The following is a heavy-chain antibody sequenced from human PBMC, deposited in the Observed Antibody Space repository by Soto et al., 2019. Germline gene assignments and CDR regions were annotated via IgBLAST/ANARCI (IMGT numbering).Heavy chain of an antibody. J-gene: IGHJ3*02. V-gene: IGHV3-49*03. CDR2: IRSKAYGGTS. D-gene: IGHD2-2*01. Sequence: GGSLSLSCTASVFTFGDYALSWFRQAPGKGLEWVSFIRSKAYGGTSDYAASVKGRFTMSRDDSASIAYLQMNSLKTEDTALYYCSRAPPQTDLVSTNAFDIWGQGTMVTVSS. CDR3: SRAPPQTDLVSTNAFDI. CDR1: VFTFGDYA.